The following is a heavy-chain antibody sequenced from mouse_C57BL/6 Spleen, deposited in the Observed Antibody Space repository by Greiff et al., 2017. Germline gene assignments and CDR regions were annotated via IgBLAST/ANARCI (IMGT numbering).Heavy chain of an antibody. D-gene: IGHD1-1*01. J-gene: IGHJ3*01. Sequence: EVMLVESGGGLVKPGGSLKLSCAASGFTFSSYAMSWVRQTPEKRLEWVATISDGGSYTYYPDNVKGRFTISRDNAKNNLYLQMSHLKSEDTAMYYCARDHYGSSYRFAYWGQGTLVTVSA. CDR1: GFTFSSYA. CDR2: ISDGGSYT. V-gene: IGHV5-4*01. CDR3: ARDHYGSSYRFAY.